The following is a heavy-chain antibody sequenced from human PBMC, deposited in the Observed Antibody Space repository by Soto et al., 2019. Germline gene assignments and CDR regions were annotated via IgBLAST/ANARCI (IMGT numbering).Heavy chain of an antibody. J-gene: IGHJ4*02. CDR2: ISGSGGGNL. CDR3: AKARHSSTWYNFDF. D-gene: IGHD2-2*01. Sequence: SLRLSCAGSGFTFGNYAMSWVRQAPGKGLEWVSGISGSGGGNLYYADSVKGRFTISRDNSKNTLYLQMNSLRAEDTAVYYCAKARHSSTWYNFDFWGQGTLVTVSS. V-gene: IGHV3-23*01. CDR1: GFTFGNYA.